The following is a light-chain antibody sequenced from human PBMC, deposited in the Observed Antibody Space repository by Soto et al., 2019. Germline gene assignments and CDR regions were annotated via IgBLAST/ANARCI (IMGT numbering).Light chain of an antibody. CDR1: TGAVTTNYY. Sequence: QAVVTQEPSLTVSPGGTVTLTCASSTGAVTTNYYPNWLQQKPGQAPRSLIYSATNKHPWTPARFSGSLLGGKAALTLSGVESEDEADYYRLLYDNEAQSWVFGGGTKLTVL. CDR2: SAT. V-gene: IGLV7-43*01. CDR3: LLYDNEAQSWV. J-gene: IGLJ3*02.